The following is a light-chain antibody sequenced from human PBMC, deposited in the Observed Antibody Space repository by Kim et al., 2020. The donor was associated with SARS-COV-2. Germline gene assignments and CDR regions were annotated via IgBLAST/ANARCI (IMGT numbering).Light chain of an antibody. V-gene: IGKV3-20*01. CDR1: QSVSSSY. Sequence: EIVLTQSPGTLSLSPGERATLSCRASQSVSSSYLAWYQQKPGQAPRLLIYGASSGATGIPDRFSGSGSGTDFTLTISRLEPEDCAVYYCQQYGGSPPYTLGRGAGLEI. CDR2: GAS. J-gene: IGKJ2*01. CDR3: QQYGGSPPYT.